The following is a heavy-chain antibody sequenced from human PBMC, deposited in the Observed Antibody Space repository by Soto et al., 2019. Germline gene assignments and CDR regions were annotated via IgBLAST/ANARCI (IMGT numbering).Heavy chain of an antibody. Sequence: QVQLQESGPGLVKPSQTLSLTCTVSGGSISSGGYYWSWIRQHPGKGLEWIGYIYYSGSTYYNPSLTGRVTISVDTSKNQFSLKLSSVTAADTAVYYCARDMQGAGLLWLYWGQGTLVTVSS. D-gene: IGHD2-2*01. CDR3: ARDMQGAGLLWLY. J-gene: IGHJ4*02. CDR1: GGSISSGGYY. CDR2: IYYSGST. V-gene: IGHV4-31*03.